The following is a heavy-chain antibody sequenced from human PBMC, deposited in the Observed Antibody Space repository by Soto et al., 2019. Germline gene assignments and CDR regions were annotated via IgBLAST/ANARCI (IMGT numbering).Heavy chain of an antibody. J-gene: IGHJ3*02. D-gene: IGHD6-19*01. CDR2: IYYSGST. CDR3: ARHRITVGLTAFDI. CDR1: GGSISSYY. V-gene: IGHV4-59*08. Sequence: SETLSLTCTVSGGSISSYYWSWIRQPPGKGLEWIGYIYYSGSTNYNPSLKSRVTISVDTSKNQFSLKLSSVTAADTAVYYCARHRITVGLTAFDIWGQGTMVTVSS.